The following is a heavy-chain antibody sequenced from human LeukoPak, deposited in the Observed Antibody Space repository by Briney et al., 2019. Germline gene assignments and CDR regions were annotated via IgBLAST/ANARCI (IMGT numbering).Heavy chain of an antibody. D-gene: IGHD1-1*01. CDR1: GYSFTSYW. V-gene: IGHV5-51*01. CDR3: ARPRTITLFDFDY. J-gene: IGHJ4*02. CDR2: IYPGDSDT. Sequence: GESLKISCKGSGYSFTSYWIGWVRQMPGKGLEWMGIIYPGDSDTRYSPSFQGQVTISADKSISTAYLQWSSLKASDIAMYYCARPRTITLFDFDYWGQGTLVTASS.